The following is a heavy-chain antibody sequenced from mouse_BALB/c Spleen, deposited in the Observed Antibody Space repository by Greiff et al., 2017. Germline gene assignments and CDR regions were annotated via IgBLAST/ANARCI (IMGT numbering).Heavy chain of an antibody. CDR1: GFSLTSYG. V-gene: IGHV2-4-1*01. CDR3: ARNGNGNYESVYYYAMDY. Sequence: QVQLQQSGPGLVQPSQSLSITCTVSGFSLTSYGVHWVRQSPGKGLEWLGVIWSGGSTDYNAAFISRLSISKDNSKSQVFFKMNSLQADDTAIYYCARNGNGNYESVYYYAMDYWGQGTSVTVSS. J-gene: IGHJ4*01. D-gene: IGHD2-1*01. CDR2: IWSGGST.